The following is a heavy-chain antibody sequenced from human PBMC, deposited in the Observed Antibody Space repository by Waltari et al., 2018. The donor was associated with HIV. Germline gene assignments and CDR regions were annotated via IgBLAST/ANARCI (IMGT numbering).Heavy chain of an antibody. J-gene: IGHJ5*02. CDR2: IRSIIGCI. D-gene: IGHD2-2*01. CDR3: ARDGVYCIITSCPYNWFDP. V-gene: IGHV3-21*01. CDR1: GFTFSRYS. Sequence: EVQLVESGGGLVKPGGSLRLSCAASGFTFSRYSMNWVRPAPGMGLDAVSAIRSIIGCIDYAGAVKARFTMSRDNAKNSLYLQMNSLRAEDTAVYCCARDGVYCIITSCPYNWFDPWGQGTLVTVSS.